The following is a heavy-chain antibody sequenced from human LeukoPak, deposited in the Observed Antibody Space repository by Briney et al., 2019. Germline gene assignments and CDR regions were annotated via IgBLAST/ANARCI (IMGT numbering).Heavy chain of an antibody. CDR1: GGSFSGYL. J-gene: IGHJ6*03. CDR3: AKGVKQLARFYFYMGV. D-gene: IGHD3-22*01. CDR2: INHSGTT. Sequence: PSETLSLTCGVSGGSFSGYLWNWVRQSPGKGLEWIGEINHSGTTNYNPSLKSRVTISIDRSRNQFSLNLTSVTAADTAVFYCAKGVKQLARFYFYMGVWGKGTTVTVSS. V-gene: IGHV4-34*01.